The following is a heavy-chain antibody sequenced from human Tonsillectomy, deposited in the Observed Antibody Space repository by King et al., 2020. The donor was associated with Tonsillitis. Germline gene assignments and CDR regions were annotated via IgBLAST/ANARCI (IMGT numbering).Heavy chain of an antibody. CDR2: IYSCGST. CDR1: GFTVITNY. Sequence: VQLVESGGGLIRPGGSLRLSCAGSGFTVITNYMIWGRQAPGRGLEWGSIIYSCGSTYYTDSVKGRLTISRDNSKNTLHLQMNSLRVEDTAVYYCASPEYGDNDAFDIWGQGTMVTVSP. CDR3: ASPEYGDNDAFDI. D-gene: IGHD4-17*01. J-gene: IGHJ3*02. V-gene: IGHV3-53*01.